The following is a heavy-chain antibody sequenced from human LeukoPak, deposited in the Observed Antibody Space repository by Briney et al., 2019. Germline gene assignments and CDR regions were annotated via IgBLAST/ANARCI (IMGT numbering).Heavy chain of an antibody. V-gene: IGHV3-23*01. CDR1: GFTFSSAA. CDR3: AKGPQLRSGYHPDS. Sequence: PGGSLRLSCAASGFTFSSAAMTWVRQGPGKGLEWVSTVTGSDDGTYYAGSVKGRFTVSGDFSKNTLHLQMNSLRVDDTAIYYCAKGPQLRSGYHPDSWGQGALVTVSP. CDR2: VTGSDDGT. D-gene: IGHD3-22*01. J-gene: IGHJ4*02.